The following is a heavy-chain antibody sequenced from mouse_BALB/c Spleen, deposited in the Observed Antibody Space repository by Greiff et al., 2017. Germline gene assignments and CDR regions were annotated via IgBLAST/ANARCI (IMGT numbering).Heavy chain of an antibody. V-gene: IGHV1-7*01. D-gene: IGHD2-4*01. Sequence: QVHVKQSGAELAKPGASVKMSCKASGYTFTSYWMHWVKQRPGQGLEWIGYINPSTGYTEYNQKFKDKATLTADKSSSTAYMQLSSLTSEDSAVYYCATITPFYAMDYWGQGTSVTVSS. CDR3: ATITPFYAMDY. J-gene: IGHJ4*01. CDR1: GYTFTSYW. CDR2: INPSTGYT.